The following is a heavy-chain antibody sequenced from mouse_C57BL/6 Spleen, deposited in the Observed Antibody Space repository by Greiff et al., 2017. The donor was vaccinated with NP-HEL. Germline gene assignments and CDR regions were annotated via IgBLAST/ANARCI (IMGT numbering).Heavy chain of an antibody. CDR1: GFSLTSYG. CDR2: IWSGGST. D-gene: IGHD1-1*01. CDR3: ARNYYGSSYYWYFDV. Sequence: QVQLQQSGPGLVQPSQSLSITCTVSGFSLTSYGVHWVRQSPGKGLEWLGVIWSGGSTDSNAAFISRLSISKDNSTSQVFFKMNSLQADDTAIYYCARNYYGSSYYWYFDVWGTGTTVTVSS. V-gene: IGHV2-2*01. J-gene: IGHJ1*03.